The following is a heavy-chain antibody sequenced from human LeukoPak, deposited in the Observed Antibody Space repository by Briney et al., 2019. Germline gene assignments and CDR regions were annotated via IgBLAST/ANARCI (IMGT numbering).Heavy chain of an antibody. CDR2: IYSGGST. J-gene: IGHJ4*02. CDR1: GFTFSSHY. CDR3: ARAFSLGHDY. D-gene: IGHD2/OR15-2a*01. Sequence: GGSLRLSCAASGFTFSSHYMSWVRQAPGKGLEWVSVIYSGGSTYYADSVKGRFTVSRDNSKNTLYLQMNSLRAEDTAVYYCARAFSLGHDYWGQGTLVTVSS. V-gene: IGHV3-66*02.